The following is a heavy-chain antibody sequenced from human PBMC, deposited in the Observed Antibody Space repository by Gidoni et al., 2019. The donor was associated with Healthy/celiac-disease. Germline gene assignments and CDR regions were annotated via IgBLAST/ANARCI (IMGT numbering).Heavy chain of an antibody. V-gene: IGHV3-21*01. J-gene: IGHJ6*02. CDR3: AREVFGRYYYYGMDV. CDR2: ISSSSSYI. Sequence: EVQLVESGGGLVKPGGSLRLSCAASGFTFSSYSMNWVRQDPGKGLEWVSSISSSSSYIYYADSVKGRFTISRDNAKNSLYLQMNSLRAEDTAVYYCAREVFGRYYYYGMDVWGQGTTVTVSS. D-gene: IGHD3-10*01. CDR1: GFTFSSYS.